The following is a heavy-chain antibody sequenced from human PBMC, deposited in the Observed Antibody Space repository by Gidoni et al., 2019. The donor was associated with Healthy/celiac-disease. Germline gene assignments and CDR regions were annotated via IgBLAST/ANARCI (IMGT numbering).Heavy chain of an antibody. Sequence: QMQLVRSGPAVKQPGTTVTVACKAPGFTFTSSAMQWVRQARGQRLDWIGWIVVVSGNTNYAQKFQERVTITRDMSTSTAYMELSSLRSEDTAVYYCAARLLSVHYYYYGMDVWGQGTTVTVSS. CDR1: GFTFTSSA. CDR2: IVVVSGNT. CDR3: AARLLSVHYYYYGMDV. V-gene: IGHV1-58*02. D-gene: IGHD1-26*01. J-gene: IGHJ6*02.